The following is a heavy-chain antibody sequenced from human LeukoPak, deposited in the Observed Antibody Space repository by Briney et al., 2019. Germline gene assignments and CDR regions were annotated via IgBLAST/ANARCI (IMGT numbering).Heavy chain of an antibody. CDR3: ARDSGIAAAGPHFDY. V-gene: IGHV3-30*04. CDR1: GFTLSSYA. CDR2: ISYDGSNK. J-gene: IGHJ4*02. Sequence: GGSLRLSCAASGFTLSSYAMSWVRQAPGKGLEWVAVISYDGSNKYYADSVKGRFTISRDNSKNTLYLQMNSLRAEDTAVYYCARDSGIAAAGPHFDYWGQGTLVTVSS. D-gene: IGHD6-13*01.